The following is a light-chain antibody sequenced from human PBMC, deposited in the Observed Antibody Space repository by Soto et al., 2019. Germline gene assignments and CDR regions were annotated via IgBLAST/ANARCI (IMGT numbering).Light chain of an antibody. V-gene: IGLV2-14*01. CDR3: SSYTSSSTRV. CDR2: DVS. Sequence: HSALTQPASVSGSPGQSITISCTGTSSDVGGYNYVSWYQQHPGKAPKLMIYDVSNRPSGVSNRFSGSKSGNTASLTISGLQAEDEADYYCSSYTSSSTRVFGTGTKVPVL. J-gene: IGLJ1*01. CDR1: SSDVGGYNY.